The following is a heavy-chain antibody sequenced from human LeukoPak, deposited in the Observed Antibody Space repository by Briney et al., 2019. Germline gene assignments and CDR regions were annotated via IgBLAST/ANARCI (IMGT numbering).Heavy chain of an antibody. CDR1: GFTFSSNW. J-gene: IGHJ4*02. CDR2: IRKDGSDK. CDR3: ARDRDCGDGGCYPHFDY. Sequence: GGSLRLSCAASGFTFSSNWMSWVRPAPGKGLGWVANIRKDGSDKYDMDSVKGRFTISRDNAKNSLSLQMNSLRVEDTAVYYCARDRDCGDGGCYPHFDYWGQGVRVTVSS. D-gene: IGHD2-15*01. V-gene: IGHV3-7*01.